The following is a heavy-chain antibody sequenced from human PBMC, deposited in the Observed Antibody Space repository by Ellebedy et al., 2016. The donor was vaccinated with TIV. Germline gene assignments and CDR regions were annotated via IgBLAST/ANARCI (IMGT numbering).Heavy chain of an antibody. J-gene: IGHJ4*02. CDR2: IWYDGSNK. V-gene: IGHV3-33*01. CDR3: ARAPDTAETNFDY. D-gene: IGHD5-18*01. Sequence: GESLKISXAASGFTFSSYGMHWVRQAPGKGLEWVAVIWYDGSNKYYADSVKGRFTISRDNSKNTLYLQMNSLRAEDTAVYYCARAPDTAETNFDYWGQGTLVTVSS. CDR1: GFTFSSYG.